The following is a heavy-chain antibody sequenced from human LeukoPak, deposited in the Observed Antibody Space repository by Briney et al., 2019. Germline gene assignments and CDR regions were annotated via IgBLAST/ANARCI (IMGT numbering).Heavy chain of an antibody. CDR1: GFTFSRFW. CDR3: AKDLGSGWYGYFDY. D-gene: IGHD6-19*01. Sequence: GGSLRLSCAASGFTFSRFWMSWVRQAPGKGLEWVANIKQDGSGKYYVDSVKGRFTISRDNSKNTLYLQMNSLRAEDTAVYYCAKDLGSGWYGYFDYWGQGTLVTVSS. J-gene: IGHJ4*02. V-gene: IGHV3-7*01. CDR2: IKQDGSGK.